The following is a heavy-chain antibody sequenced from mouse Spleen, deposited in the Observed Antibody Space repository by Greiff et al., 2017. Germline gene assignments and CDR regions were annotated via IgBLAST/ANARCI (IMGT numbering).Heavy chain of an antibody. D-gene: IGHD4-1*01. Sequence: QVQLQQSGAELVKPGTSVKMSCKASGYTFTSYWITWVKQRPGQGLEWIGDIYPGSGSTNYNEKFKSKATLTVDTSSSTAYMQLSSLTSEDSAVYYCARGPGGASWFAYWGQGTLVTVSA. CDR2: IYPGSGST. V-gene: IGHV1-55*01. J-gene: IGHJ3*01. CDR3: ARGPGGASWFAY. CDR1: GYTFTSYW.